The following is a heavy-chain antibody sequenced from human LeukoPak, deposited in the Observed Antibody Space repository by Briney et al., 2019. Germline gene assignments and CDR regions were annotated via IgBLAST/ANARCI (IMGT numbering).Heavy chain of an antibody. CDR3: ARDSRIYDYVWGSYRYGMDV. V-gene: IGHV3-7*01. CDR1: GFTFSSYW. J-gene: IGHJ6*02. CDR2: IKQDGSEK. D-gene: IGHD3-16*02. Sequence: GGSLRLSCAASGFTFSSYWMSWVRQAPGKGLEWVANIKQDGSEKYYVDSVKGRFTISRDNAKNSLYLQMNSLRAEDTAVYYCARDSRIYDYVWGSYRYGMDVWGQGTTVTVSS.